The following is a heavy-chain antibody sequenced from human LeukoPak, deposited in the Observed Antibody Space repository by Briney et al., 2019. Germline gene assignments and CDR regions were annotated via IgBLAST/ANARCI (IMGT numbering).Heavy chain of an antibody. V-gene: IGHV4-30-2*01. CDR3: ARASGREWLASAFDI. CDR1: GGSISSGGYY. Sequence: PSETLSLTCTVSGGSISSGGYYWSWIRQPPGKGLEWIGYIYHSGSTYYNPSLKSRVTISVDRSKNQFSLKLSSVTAADTAVYYCARASGREWLASAFDIWGQGTMVTVSS. CDR2: IYHSGST. D-gene: IGHD6-19*01. J-gene: IGHJ3*02.